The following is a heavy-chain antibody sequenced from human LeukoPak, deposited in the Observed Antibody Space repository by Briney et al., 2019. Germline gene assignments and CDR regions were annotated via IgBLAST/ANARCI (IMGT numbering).Heavy chain of an antibody. J-gene: IGHJ4*02. CDR1: GFTFRLYA. Sequence: GGSPRLSCVASGFTFRLYAMSWVRQAPGKGLEWVSGIAGSGADTYYADSVKGRDTNYADSVKGRFTISRDDSINTLYLQMNGLRAEDTALYYCAYLTVGATPPEDYWGRGTLVTVSS. CDR3: AYLTVGATPPEDY. V-gene: IGHV3-23*01. D-gene: IGHD1-26*01. CDR2: IAGSGADT.